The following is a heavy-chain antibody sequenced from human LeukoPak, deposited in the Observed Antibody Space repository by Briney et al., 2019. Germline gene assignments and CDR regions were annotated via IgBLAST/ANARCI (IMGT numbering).Heavy chain of an antibody. V-gene: IGHV1-18*01. Sequence: ASVTVSRTASGYTFTSYGISWVRQAPGQGLEWMGWISAYNGNTNYAQKLQGRVTMTTDTSTSTAYMELRSLRSDDTAVYYCARGRIVVPSGTYYFDYWGQGTLVTVSS. D-gene: IGHD2-2*01. CDR2: ISAYNGNT. CDR1: GYTFTSYG. J-gene: IGHJ4*02. CDR3: ARGRIVVPSGTYYFDY.